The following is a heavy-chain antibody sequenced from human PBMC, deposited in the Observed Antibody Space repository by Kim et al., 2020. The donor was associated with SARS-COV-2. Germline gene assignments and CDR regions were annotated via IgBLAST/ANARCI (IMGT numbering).Heavy chain of an antibody. Sequence: GESLKISCAASGFTFSSYSMNWVRQAPGKGLEWVSSISSSSSYIYYADSVKGRFTISRDNAKNSLYLQMNSLRAEDTAVYYCARVPRVQLWKNYYYGMDVWGQGTTVTVSS. CDR1: GFTFSSYS. V-gene: IGHV3-21*01. D-gene: IGHD5-18*01. CDR2: ISSSSSYI. J-gene: IGHJ6*02. CDR3: ARVPRVQLWKNYYYGMDV.